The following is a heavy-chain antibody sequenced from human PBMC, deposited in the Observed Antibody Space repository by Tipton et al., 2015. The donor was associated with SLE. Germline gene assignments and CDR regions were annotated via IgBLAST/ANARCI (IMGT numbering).Heavy chain of an antibody. D-gene: IGHD6-6*01. V-gene: IGHV3-74*01. CDR2: INRDGSPT. J-gene: IGHJ5*02. CDR1: GFSFRSYW. CDR3: ARDAVGSSFDP. Sequence: GSLRLSCAASGFSFRSYWMHWVRQAPGKGLMWVSRINRDGSPTSYADSVKGRFTISRDNAKNTLYLQMNSLRAEDTAVYYCARDAVGSSFDPRGQGTLVTVSS.